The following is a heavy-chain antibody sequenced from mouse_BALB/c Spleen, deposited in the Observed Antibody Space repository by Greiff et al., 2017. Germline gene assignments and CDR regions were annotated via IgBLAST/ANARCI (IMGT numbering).Heavy chain of an antibody. V-gene: IGHV5-6*03. CDR2: ISSGGSYT. CDR3: ARSPYGNSWYFDV. CDR1: GFTFSSYG. Sequence: EVKLMESWGGLVKPGGSLKLSCAASGFTFSSYGMSWVRQTPDKRLEWVATISSGGSYTYYPDSVKGRFTISRDNAKNTLYLQMSSLKSEDTAMYYCARSPYGNSWYFDVWGAGTTVTVSS. D-gene: IGHD2-1*01. J-gene: IGHJ1*01.